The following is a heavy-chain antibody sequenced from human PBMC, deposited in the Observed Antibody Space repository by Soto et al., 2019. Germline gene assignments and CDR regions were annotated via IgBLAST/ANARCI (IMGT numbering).Heavy chain of an antibody. J-gene: IGHJ4*02. CDR1: GFTFSSYA. CDR3: AKEGTRRFLEWFFDY. D-gene: IGHD3-3*01. V-gene: IGHV3-23*01. CDR2: ISGSGGST. Sequence: PGGSLRLSCAASGFTFSSYAMSWVRQAPGKGLEWVSAISGSGGSTYYADSVKGRFTISRDNSKNTLYLQMNSLRAEDAAVYYCAKEGTRRFLEWFFDYWGQGTLVTIYS.